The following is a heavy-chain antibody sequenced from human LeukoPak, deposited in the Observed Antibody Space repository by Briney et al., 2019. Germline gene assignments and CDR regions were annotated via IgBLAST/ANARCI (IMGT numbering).Heavy chain of an antibody. J-gene: IGHJ6*02. CDR3: ARDPGSYGNYYYGMDV. CDR1: GFTVSSNY. CDR2: IYSGGST. Sequence: GGSLRLSCAASGFTVSSNYMSWVRQAPGKGLEWVSVIYSGGSTYYADSVKGRFTISRHNSKNTLYLQMNSLRAEDTAVYYCARDPGSYGNYYYGMDVWGRGTTVTVSS. D-gene: IGHD3-10*01. V-gene: IGHV3-53*04.